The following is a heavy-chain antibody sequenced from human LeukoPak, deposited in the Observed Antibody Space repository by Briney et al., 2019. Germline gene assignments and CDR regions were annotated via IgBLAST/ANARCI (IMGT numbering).Heavy chain of an antibody. J-gene: IGHJ4*02. Sequence: SETLSLTCTVSGGSISSYDWSWIRQPPGKGLEWIGYIYYSGSTNYNPSLKSRVTISVDTSKNQFSLKLSSVTAADTAVYYCARTTYYDSSGYDYWGQGTLVTVSS. CDR1: GGSISSYD. CDR2: IYYSGST. D-gene: IGHD3-22*01. CDR3: ARTTYYDSSGYDY. V-gene: IGHV4-59*01.